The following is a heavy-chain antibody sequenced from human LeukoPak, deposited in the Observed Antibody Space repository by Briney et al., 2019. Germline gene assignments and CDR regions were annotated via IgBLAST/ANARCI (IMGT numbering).Heavy chain of an antibody. CDR1: GESITAYY. CDR2: VRHSGST. Sequence: PSETLSLTCAVYGESITAYYWTWIRQPPGKRLEWIGEVRHSGSTNYNPSLKSRVTMSVDMSKNQFSLQLNFVTAADTAVYYCAGATATGTGRAFHYWAQGNLVPVPS. D-gene: IGHD3-10*01. J-gene: IGHJ4*02. CDR3: AGATATGTGRAFHY. V-gene: IGHV4-34*01.